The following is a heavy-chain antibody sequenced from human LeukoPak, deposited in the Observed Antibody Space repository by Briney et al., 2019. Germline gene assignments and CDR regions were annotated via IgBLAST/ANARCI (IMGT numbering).Heavy chain of an antibody. CDR2: INPSGGST. J-gene: IGHJ4*02. Sequence: ASLKVSCKASGYTFTSYYMRWVRQAPGQGLEWMGLINPSGGSTNYAQTFQGRVTMTRDTSTSTVYMELSSLRSEDTDVYYCARGTGYRREFDYWGQGTLVTVSS. CDR3: ARGTGYRREFDY. D-gene: IGHD5-12*01. V-gene: IGHV1-46*01. CDR1: GYTFTSYY.